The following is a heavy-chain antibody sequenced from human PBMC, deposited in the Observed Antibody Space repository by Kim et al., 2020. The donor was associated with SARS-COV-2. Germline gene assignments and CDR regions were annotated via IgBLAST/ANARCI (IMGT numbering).Heavy chain of an antibody. V-gene: IGHV1-18*01. CDR3: AREPSRPYYDSSGRFLDY. D-gene: IGHD3-22*01. Sequence: ASVKVSCKASGYTFTSYGISWVRQAPGQGLEWMGWISAYNGNTNYAQKLQGRVTMTTDTSMSTAYMELRSLRSDDTAVYYCAREPSRPYYDSSGRFLDYWGQGTLVTVSS. CDR1: GYTFTSYG. CDR2: ISAYNGNT. J-gene: IGHJ4*02.